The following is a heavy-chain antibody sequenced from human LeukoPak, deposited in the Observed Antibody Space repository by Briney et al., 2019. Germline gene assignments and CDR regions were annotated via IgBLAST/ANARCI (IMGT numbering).Heavy chain of an antibody. D-gene: IGHD3-10*01. CDR1: GGSISSYY. Sequence: SETLSLTCTVSGGSISSYYWSWIRQPPGKGLEGIGYIYYSGSTNYNPSLKSRVTISVDTSKNQFSLKLSSVTAADTAVYYCARALRGPFDYWGQGTLVTVSS. CDR2: IYYSGST. J-gene: IGHJ4*02. V-gene: IGHV4-59*01. CDR3: ARALRGPFDY.